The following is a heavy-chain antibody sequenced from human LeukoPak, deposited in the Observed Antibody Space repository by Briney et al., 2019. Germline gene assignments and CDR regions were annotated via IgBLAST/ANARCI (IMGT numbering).Heavy chain of an antibody. D-gene: IGHD6-19*01. CDR3: ARDLGSGWYYYYYYYMDV. V-gene: IGHV1-18*01. Sequence: ASVKVSCKASGYTFTSYGISWVRQAPGQGLEGMGWISAYNGNTNYAQKLQGRVTMTTDTSTSTAYMELRSLRSDDTAVYYCARDLGSGWYYYYYYYMDVWGKGTTVTISS. J-gene: IGHJ6*03. CDR2: ISAYNGNT. CDR1: GYTFTSYG.